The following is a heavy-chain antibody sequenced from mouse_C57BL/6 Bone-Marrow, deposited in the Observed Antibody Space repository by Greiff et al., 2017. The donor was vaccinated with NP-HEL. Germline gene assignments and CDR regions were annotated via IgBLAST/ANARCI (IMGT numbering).Heavy chain of an antibody. V-gene: IGHV1-81*01. CDR1: GYTFTSYG. D-gene: IGHD6-1*01. Sequence: VHLVESGAELARPGASVKLSCKASGYTFTSYGISWVKQRTGQGLEWIGEIYPRSGNTYYNEKFKGKATLTADKSSSTAYMELRSLTSEDSAVYFCARQPGFAYWGQGTLVTVSA. CDR3: ARQPGFAY. J-gene: IGHJ3*01. CDR2: IYPRSGNT.